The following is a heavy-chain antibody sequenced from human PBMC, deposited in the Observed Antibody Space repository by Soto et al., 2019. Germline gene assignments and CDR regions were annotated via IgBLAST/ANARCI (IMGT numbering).Heavy chain of an antibody. CDR3: ARERRDGQKCYFDY. Sequence: QVQLQESGPGLVKPSETLSLTCTVSGGSISSFDWSWIRQPPGKGLEWIGYFYDRGSTNYNPSLKSRVTISVDTSKNQFSLRLSSVTAADTAVYYCARERRDGQKCYFDYWGQGTLVTVSS. J-gene: IGHJ4*02. CDR2: FYDRGST. CDR1: GGSISSFD. V-gene: IGHV4-59*01.